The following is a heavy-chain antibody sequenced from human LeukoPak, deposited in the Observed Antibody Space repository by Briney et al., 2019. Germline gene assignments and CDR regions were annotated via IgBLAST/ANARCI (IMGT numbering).Heavy chain of an antibody. CDR1: GGSISSSSYY. CDR2: IYYSGST. D-gene: IGHD6-19*01. Sequence: SETLSLTCTVSGGSISSSSYYWGWIRQPPGKGLEWIGSIYYSGSTYYNPSLKSRVTMSLDTSKNQFSLKLNSVTAADTAVYYCARDAWAVAGIDYWGQGTLVTVAS. J-gene: IGHJ4*02. CDR3: ARDAWAVAGIDY. V-gene: IGHV4-39*07.